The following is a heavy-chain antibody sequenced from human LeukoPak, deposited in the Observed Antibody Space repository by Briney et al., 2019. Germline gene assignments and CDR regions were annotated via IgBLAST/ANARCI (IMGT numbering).Heavy chain of an antibody. V-gene: IGHV3-21*01. CDR3: ASTYCSSTSCWSLYYFDY. Sequence: GGSLRLSCAASGFTFSSYSMNWLRQAPGKGLEWVSSISSSSSYIYYADSVKGRFTSSRDTAKNSLYLQMNSLRAEDTAVYYCASTYCSSTSCWSLYYFDYWGQGTLVTVSS. CDR1: GFTFSSYS. CDR2: ISSSSSYI. J-gene: IGHJ4*02. D-gene: IGHD2-2*01.